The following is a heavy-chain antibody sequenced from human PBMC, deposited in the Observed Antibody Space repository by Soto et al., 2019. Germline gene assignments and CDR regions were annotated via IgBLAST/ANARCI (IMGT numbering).Heavy chain of an antibody. Sequence: GGSLRLSCAASGFTFSSYAMHWVRQAPGKGLEWVAVISYDGSKKYYADSVKGRFTISRDNSKNTLYLQMNSLRAEDTAVYYCARGTITTYYYYGMDVWGQGTTVTVSS. J-gene: IGHJ6*02. CDR3: ARGTITTYYYYGMDV. D-gene: IGHD3-22*01. CDR2: ISYDGSKK. V-gene: IGHV3-30-3*01. CDR1: GFTFSSYA.